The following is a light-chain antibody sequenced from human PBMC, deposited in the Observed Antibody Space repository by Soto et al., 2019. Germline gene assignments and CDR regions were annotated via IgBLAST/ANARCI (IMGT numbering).Light chain of an antibody. CDR1: QSISDT. CDR2: GAS. CDR3: QQYNNWLT. Sequence: EIVMTQSPATLSVSPGGRATLSCRASQSISDTLAWYQQKPGQAPRLLIHGASTRAPGFPARFSGSGSGTEFTLTISSLQSEDFAVYCCQQYNNWLTFGQGTRLEI. V-gene: IGKV3-15*01. J-gene: IGKJ5*01.